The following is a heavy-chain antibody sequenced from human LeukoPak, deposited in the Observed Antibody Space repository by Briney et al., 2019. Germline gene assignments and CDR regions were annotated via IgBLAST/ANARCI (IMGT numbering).Heavy chain of an antibody. CDR2: INPNSGDT. CDR1: GYTFTGYY. Sequence: ASVKVSCKASGYTFTGYYMHWVRQAPGQGLEWMGWINPNSGDTNYAQKFQARVTMTRVTSISTAYMELSGLRSADTAVYYCASARWSGQSADFDYWGQGTLVTVSS. D-gene: IGHD2-15*01. V-gene: IGHV1-2*02. J-gene: IGHJ4*02. CDR3: ASARWSGQSADFDY.